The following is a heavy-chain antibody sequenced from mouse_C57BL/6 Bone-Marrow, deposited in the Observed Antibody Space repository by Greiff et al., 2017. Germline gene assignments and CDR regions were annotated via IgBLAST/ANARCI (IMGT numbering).Heavy chain of an antibody. D-gene: IGHD4-1*01. Sequence: VQLQQSGAELARPGASVKMSCKASGYTFTSSTMHWVKQRPGQGLEWIGYINPSSGYTKYNQKFKDKATLTADKSSSTAYMQLSSLTSEDSAVYYCAKLGHAMDYWGQGTSVTVSS. J-gene: IGHJ4*01. CDR1: GYTFTSST. V-gene: IGHV1-4*01. CDR2: INPSSGYT. CDR3: AKLGHAMDY.